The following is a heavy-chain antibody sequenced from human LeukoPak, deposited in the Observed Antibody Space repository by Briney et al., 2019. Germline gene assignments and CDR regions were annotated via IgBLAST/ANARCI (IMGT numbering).Heavy chain of an antibody. CDR3: ARDSYCSSTSCYWSYYYGMDV. D-gene: IGHD2-2*01. CDR2: IYYSGST. CDR1: GGSVGSGSYY. J-gene: IGHJ6*02. V-gene: IGHV4-61*01. Sequence: PSETLSLTCTVSGGSVGSGSYYWSWIRQPPGKGLEWIGYIYYSGSTNYNPSLKSRVTISVDTSKNQFSLKLSSVTAADTAVYYCARDSYCSSTSCYWSYYYGMDVWGQGTTVTVSS.